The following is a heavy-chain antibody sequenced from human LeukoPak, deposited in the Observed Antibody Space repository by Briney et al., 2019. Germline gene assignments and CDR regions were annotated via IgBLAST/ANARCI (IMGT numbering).Heavy chain of an antibody. D-gene: IGHD2-2*01. CDR1: GYTFTSYD. CDR2: MSPNSGNT. V-gene: IGHV1-8*03. CDR3: ARIPPGGSSPPDC. J-gene: IGHJ4*02. Sequence: ASVKVSCKASGYTFTSYDINWVRQATGQGLEWMGWMSPNSGNTGCAQKFQGRVTITRNTSISTAYMELSSLRSEDTAVYYCARIPPGGSSPPDCWGQGTLVTVSS.